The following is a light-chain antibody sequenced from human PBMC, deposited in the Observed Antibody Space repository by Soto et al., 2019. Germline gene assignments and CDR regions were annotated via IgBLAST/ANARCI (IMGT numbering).Light chain of an antibody. Sequence: IVMTQSPDSLAVSLGERATINCKSRQSVLYSSNNKNYLAWYQQKPGQPPQLLIYWASTRESGVPDRFSGSGSGTDFTLTISSLQAEDVAVYYCQQYYSTPYTFGQGTKLEIK. V-gene: IGKV4-1*01. CDR2: WAS. CDR3: QQYYSTPYT. J-gene: IGKJ2*01. CDR1: QSVLYSSNNKNY.